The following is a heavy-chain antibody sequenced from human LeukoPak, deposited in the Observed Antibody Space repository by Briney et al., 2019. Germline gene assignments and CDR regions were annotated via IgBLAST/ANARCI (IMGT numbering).Heavy chain of an antibody. J-gene: IGHJ6*02. CDR2: INHSGST. V-gene: IGHV4-34*01. D-gene: IGHD3/OR15-3a*01. Sequence: SETLSLTCAVYGGSFSGYYWSWIRQPPGKGLEWIGEINHSGSTNYNPSLKSRVTISVDTSKNQFSLKLSSVTAADTAVYYCARDRTGVYGMDDWGQGTTVTVSS. CDR3: ARDRTGVYGMDD. CDR1: GGSFSGYY.